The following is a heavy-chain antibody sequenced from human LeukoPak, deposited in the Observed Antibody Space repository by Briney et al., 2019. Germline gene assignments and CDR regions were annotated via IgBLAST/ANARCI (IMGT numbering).Heavy chain of an antibody. Sequence: GGSLRLSCAASGFTFTIYGMSWVRQAPGKGLEWVANIKQDGSEKYYVDSVKGRFTISRDNAKNSLYLQMNSLRAEDTAVYYCARDKVVGATLFDYWGQGTLVTVSS. D-gene: IGHD1-26*01. CDR1: GFTFTIYG. CDR3: ARDKVVGATLFDY. J-gene: IGHJ4*02. CDR2: IKQDGSEK. V-gene: IGHV3-7*01.